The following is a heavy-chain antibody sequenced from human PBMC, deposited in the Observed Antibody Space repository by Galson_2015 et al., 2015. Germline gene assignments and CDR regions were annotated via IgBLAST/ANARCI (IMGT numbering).Heavy chain of an antibody. CDR2: ISYDGSNK. CDR1: GFTFSSYG. D-gene: IGHD1-26*01. J-gene: IGHJ4*02. Sequence: SLRLSCAASGFTFSSYGMHWVRQAPGKGLEWVAVISYDGSNKYYADSVKGRFTISRDNSKNTLYLQMNSLRAEDTAVYYCAKDIAGAKSYWGQGALVTVSS. V-gene: IGHV3-30*18. CDR3: AKDIAGAKSY.